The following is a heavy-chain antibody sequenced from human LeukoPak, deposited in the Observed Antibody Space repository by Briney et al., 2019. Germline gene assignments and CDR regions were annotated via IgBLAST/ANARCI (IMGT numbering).Heavy chain of an antibody. Sequence: GGSLRLSCAASGFTFSSYSMNWVRQAPGKGLEWVSYISSSSSTIYYADSVKGRFTISRDNAKNSPYLQMNSLRAEDTAVYYCARAVGDYFIDYWGQGTLVTVSS. CDR1: GFTFSSYS. J-gene: IGHJ4*02. CDR2: ISSSSSTI. D-gene: IGHD4-17*01. CDR3: ARAVGDYFIDY. V-gene: IGHV3-48*01.